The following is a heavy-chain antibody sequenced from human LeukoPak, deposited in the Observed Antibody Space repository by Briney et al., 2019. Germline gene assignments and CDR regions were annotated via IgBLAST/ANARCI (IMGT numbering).Heavy chain of an antibody. CDR2: FDPEDGET. CDR3: ATDSDYYDSSGYYYHYGMDV. Sequence: ASVKVSCKVSGYTLTELSMHRVRQAPGKGLEWMGGFDPEDGETIYAQKFQGRVTMTEDTSTDTAYMELSSLRSEDTAVYYCATDSDYYDSSGYYYHYGMDVWGQGTTVTVSS. D-gene: IGHD3-22*01. CDR1: GYTLTELS. V-gene: IGHV1-24*01. J-gene: IGHJ6*02.